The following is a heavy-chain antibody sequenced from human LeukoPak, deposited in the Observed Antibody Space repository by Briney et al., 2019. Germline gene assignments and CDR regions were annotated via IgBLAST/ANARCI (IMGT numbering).Heavy chain of an antibody. CDR2: ISSNGGST. D-gene: IGHD3-3*01. CDR3: ARVGWYYDFWSGYMQAPPDY. Sequence: GGSLRLSCAASGFTFSSYAMHGVRQAPGKGLEYGSAISSNGGSTYYANSVKGRFTISRDNSKNTLYLQMGSLRAEYMAVYYCARVGWYYDFWSGYMQAPPDYWGQGTLVTVSS. J-gene: IGHJ4*02. V-gene: IGHV3-64*01. CDR1: GFTFSSYA.